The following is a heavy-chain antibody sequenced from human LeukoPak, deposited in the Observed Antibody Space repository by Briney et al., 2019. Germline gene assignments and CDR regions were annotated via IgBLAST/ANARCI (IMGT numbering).Heavy chain of an antibody. CDR2: VKQDGGEK. CDR1: GFTFNNYW. Sequence: GGSLRLSCAASGFTFNNYWMNWVRQVPGKGLEWVANVKQDGGEKYYVDSVKGRFTISRDNAKNSLYLQMNSLRAEDTALYYCTRGYLAGDYWGQGTLVTVSS. J-gene: IGHJ4*02. V-gene: IGHV3-7*01. D-gene: IGHD1-14*01. CDR3: TRGYLAGDY.